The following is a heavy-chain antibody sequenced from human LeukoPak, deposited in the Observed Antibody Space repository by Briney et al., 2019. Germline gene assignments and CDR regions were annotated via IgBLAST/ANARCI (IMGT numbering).Heavy chain of an antibody. J-gene: IGHJ4*02. CDR3: ARDQWAAAASYYFDY. D-gene: IGHD6-13*01. CDR1: GGSISSYY. Sequence: PSETLTLTCTVSGGSISSYYWSWIRQPPGKGLEWIGYIYYSGSTNYNPSLKSRVTISVDTSKNQFSLKLSSVTAADTAVYYCARDQWAAAASYYFDYWGQGTLVTVSS. V-gene: IGHV4-59*12. CDR2: IYYSGST.